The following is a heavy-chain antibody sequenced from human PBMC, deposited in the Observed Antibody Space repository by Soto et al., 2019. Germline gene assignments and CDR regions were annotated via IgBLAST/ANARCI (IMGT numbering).Heavy chain of an antibody. J-gene: IGHJ6*02. CDR3: ARFSGSSGVYYYYGMDV. V-gene: IGHV5-51*01. D-gene: IGHD6-6*01. CDR2: IYPGDSDT. CDR1: GYSFTSYW. Sequence: PGESLKISCKGSGYSFTSYWIGWVRQMPGKGLEWMGIIYPGDSDTRYSPSFQGQVTISADKSISTAYLQWSSLKASDTAMYYCARFSGSSGVYYYYGMDVWGQGTTVTVSS.